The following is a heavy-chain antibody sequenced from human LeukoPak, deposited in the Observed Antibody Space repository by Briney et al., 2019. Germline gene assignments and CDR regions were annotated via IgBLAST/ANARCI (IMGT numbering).Heavy chain of an antibody. D-gene: IGHD2-2*01. J-gene: IGHJ5*02. V-gene: IGHV4-59*01. CDR2: IYYSGST. CDR3: ARDGGSTRAWFHWFDP. Sequence: SETLSLTCTVSGGSISSYYWSWIRQPPGKGLEWIGYIYYSGSTNYNPSLKSRVTISVDTSKNQFSLKLSSVTAADTAVYYCARDGGSTRAWFHWFDPWGQGNLVTVSS. CDR1: GGSISSYY.